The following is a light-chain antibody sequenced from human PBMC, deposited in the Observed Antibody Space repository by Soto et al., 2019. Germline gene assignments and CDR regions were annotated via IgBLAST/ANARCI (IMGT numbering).Light chain of an antibody. CDR3: QQSYSIPDT. J-gene: IGKJ1*01. CDR1: QSISSY. Sequence: DIQMTQSPSSLSASVGDRVTITCRASQSISSYLNWYQQKPGKAPKLLIHAASILQSGVPSRFSGSGSGTDFTLTISILHPDDFASYYCQQSYSIPDTFGQGTKVEIK. V-gene: IGKV1-39*01. CDR2: AAS.